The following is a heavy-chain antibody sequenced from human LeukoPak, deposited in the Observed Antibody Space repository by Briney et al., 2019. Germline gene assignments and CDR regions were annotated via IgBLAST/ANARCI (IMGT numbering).Heavy chain of an antibody. CDR2: ISSSGSYI. CDR1: GFTFSSYS. Sequence: GGSLRLSCAASGFTFSSYSMNWVRQAPGKGLEWVAAISSSGSYIYYADSVKGRFTISRDNAKNSLYLQMNSLRAEDTAVYYCARAGGAGGGRGGLLNWGQGTLVTVSS. V-gene: IGHV3-21*01. D-gene: IGHD3-16*01. J-gene: IGHJ4*02. CDR3: ARAGGAGGGRGGLLN.